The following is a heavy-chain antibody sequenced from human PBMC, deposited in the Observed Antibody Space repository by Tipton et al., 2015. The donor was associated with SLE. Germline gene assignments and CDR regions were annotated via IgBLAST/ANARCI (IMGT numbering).Heavy chain of an antibody. D-gene: IGHD2-8*01. CDR3: ARESFTNDFYYYMDV. V-gene: IGHV4-59*12. J-gene: IGHJ6*03. CDR2: IYYSGVT. Sequence: TLSLTCTVSGGSIRSYYWSWIRQPPGKGLEWIGYIYYSGVTNYNPSLKSRVNIAVDTSKNQFSLKLSSVTAADTAVYYCARESFTNDFYYYMDVWGKGTTVTVSS. CDR1: GGSIRSYY.